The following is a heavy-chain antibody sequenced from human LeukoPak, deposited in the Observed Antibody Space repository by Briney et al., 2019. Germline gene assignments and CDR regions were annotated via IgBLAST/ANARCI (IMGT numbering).Heavy chain of an antibody. J-gene: IGHJ4*02. CDR2: IIPIFGTA. V-gene: IGHV1-69*06. CDR1: GGTFSSYA. D-gene: IGHD2-15*01. Sequence: SVKVSCKASGGTFSSYAISWVQQAPGQGLEWMGGIIPIFGTANYAQKFQGRVTITADKSTSTAYMELSSLRSEDTAVYYCARDLGYCSGGSCYSGVRDYWGQGTLVTVSS. CDR3: ARDLGYCSGGSCYSGVRDY.